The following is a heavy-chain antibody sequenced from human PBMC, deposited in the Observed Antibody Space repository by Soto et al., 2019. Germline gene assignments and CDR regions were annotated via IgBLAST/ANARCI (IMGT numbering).Heavy chain of an antibody. CDR1: GGSFSGYY. D-gene: IGHD3-3*01. V-gene: IGHV4-34*01. CDR3: ASPYYDFWSGPPWGTQKYYFDF. CDR2: INHSGST. J-gene: IGHJ4*02. Sequence: QVHLQQWGAGLLKPSETLSLTCAVYGGSFSGYYWSWIRQPPGKGLEWIGEINHSGSTNYNPSLESRITISVDTSKNQFSLKLSSVTAADTAVYSCASPYYDFWSGPPWGTQKYYFDFWGQGTLVTVSS.